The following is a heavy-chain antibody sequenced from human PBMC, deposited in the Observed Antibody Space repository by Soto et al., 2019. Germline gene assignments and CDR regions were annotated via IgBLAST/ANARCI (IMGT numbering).Heavy chain of an antibody. CDR2: ISAYNGNT. CDR1: GYSFTTYG. V-gene: IGHV1-18*01. CDR3: ASEGPAPYCYYGMGV. J-gene: IGHJ6*02. Sequence: QVQLVQSGGEVQKPGASVKVSCKTSGYSFTTYGISWVRQAPGQGLEWMGWISAYNGNTNYAQKLQERVTMTTDTSTSTAYLEQRSLRSGDTAVYYCASEGPAPYCYYGMGVWGQGSTVTVSS.